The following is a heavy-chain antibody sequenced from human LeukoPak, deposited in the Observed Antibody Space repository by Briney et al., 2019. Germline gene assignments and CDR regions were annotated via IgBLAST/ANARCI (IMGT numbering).Heavy chain of an antibody. V-gene: IGHV4-61*02. J-gene: IGHJ6*03. CDR1: GGSVSSGSYY. CDR2: IYTSGGT. D-gene: IGHD3-9*01. CDR3: AGYDILTGYYTYYYMDV. Sequence: SETLSLTCTVSGGSVSSGSYYWSWIRQPAGKGLEWIGRIYTSGGTNYNPSLKSRVTISVDTSKNQFSLKLSSVTAADTAVYYCAGYDILTGYYTYYYMDVWGKGTTVTVSS.